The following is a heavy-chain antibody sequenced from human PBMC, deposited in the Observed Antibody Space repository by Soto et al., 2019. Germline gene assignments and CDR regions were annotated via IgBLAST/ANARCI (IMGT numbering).Heavy chain of an antibody. CDR1: GFNFGSYA. V-gene: IGHV3-23*01. Sequence: GGSHRLSSTASGFNFGSYAMSWVRQAPGKGLEWVSAISGSGGSTYYADSVKGRFTISRDNSKNTLYLQMNSLRAEDTAVYYCAKVGPKSYYFDYWGQGTLVTVSS. CDR3: AKVGPKSYYFDY. J-gene: IGHJ4*02. CDR2: ISGSGGST.